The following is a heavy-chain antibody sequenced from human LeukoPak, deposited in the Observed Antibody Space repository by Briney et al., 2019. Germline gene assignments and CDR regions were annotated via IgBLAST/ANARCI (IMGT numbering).Heavy chain of an antibody. CDR1: GFTFSSYS. J-gene: IGHJ4*02. D-gene: IGHD3-16*01. CDR2: IRSRSSYI. V-gene: IGHV3-21*01. Sequence: GGSLRLSCAASGFTFSSYSMNWVRQAPGKGLEWVSSIRSRSSYIYYTDSVKGRFTISRDNATNSLYLQMNSLRGEDTAVYYCASPRGGDYGDYWGQGTLVTVSS. CDR3: ASPRGGDYGDY.